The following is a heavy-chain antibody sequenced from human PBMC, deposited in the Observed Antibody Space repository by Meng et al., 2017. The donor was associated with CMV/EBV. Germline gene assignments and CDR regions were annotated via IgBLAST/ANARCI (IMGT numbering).Heavy chain of an antibody. D-gene: IGHD4-17*01. V-gene: IGHV3-30*02. CDR2: IRYDGSNK. CDR1: GFTFSSYG. CDR3: AKDTYLLEPRMTTPDY. J-gene: IGHJ4*02. Sequence: GESLKISCAASGFTFSSYGMHWVRQAPGKGLEWVAFIRYDGSNKYYADSVKGRFTISRDNSKNTLYLQMNSLRAEDTAVYYCAKDTYLLEPRMTTPDYWGQGTLVTVSS.